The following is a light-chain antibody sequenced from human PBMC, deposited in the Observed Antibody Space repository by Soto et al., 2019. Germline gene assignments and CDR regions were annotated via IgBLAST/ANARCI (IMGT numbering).Light chain of an antibody. V-gene: IGKV3-11*01. CDR2: DAS. CDR3: QQRSNWPRT. CDR1: QSVGST. J-gene: IGKJ1*01. Sequence: EIVMTQSPATLSVSPGERATLSCRASQSVGSTLAWYQQKVGQAPRLPIYDASNRATGIPARFSGSGSGTDFTLTISSLEPEDFAVYYCQQRSNWPRTFGQGTKVDIK.